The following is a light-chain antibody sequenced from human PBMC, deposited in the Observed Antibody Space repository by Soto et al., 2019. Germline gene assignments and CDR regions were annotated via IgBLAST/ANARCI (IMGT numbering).Light chain of an antibody. J-gene: IGKJ1*01. V-gene: IGKV1-5*01. Sequence: DIQMTQSPSTLSASVGDRVTITCRASQSITTWLAWYQQKPRKAPKLLIYDASKLEIGVPSRFSGSGSGTEFTLTISSLQPDDFASYYCQQYSSYWTFGQGTKVDIK. CDR2: DAS. CDR1: QSITTW. CDR3: QQYSSYWT.